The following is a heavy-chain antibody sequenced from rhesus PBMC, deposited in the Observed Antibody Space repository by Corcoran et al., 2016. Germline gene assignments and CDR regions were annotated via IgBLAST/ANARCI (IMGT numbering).Heavy chain of an antibody. V-gene: IGHV2S1*01. CDR2: LYWNGDK. Sequence: QVTLKESGPALVKPTQTLTLTCSFSGFSLSSSGLGINWIRQPPGKALEWFGGLYWNGDKGNTIPLKSRLTISKDPSQHQVVLTMTNMDPVEAATYYCARRNVWNNGIVDYSGQGVLVTVSS. D-gene: IGHD1-20*01. J-gene: IGHJ4*01. CDR1: GFSLSSSGLG. CDR3: ARRNVWNNGIVDY.